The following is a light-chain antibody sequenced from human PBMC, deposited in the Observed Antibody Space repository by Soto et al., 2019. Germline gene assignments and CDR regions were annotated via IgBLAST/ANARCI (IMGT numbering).Light chain of an antibody. V-gene: IGKV3-20*01. CDR1: QSVTNSY. Sequence: EIVLTQSPGTLSLSPGERATLSCRASQSVTNSYLAWYQQKPGQAPRLLIYGASSRATGIPDRFSGSGSGTEFTLTISRLEPEDFAVYYCQQYGSSRWTFGQGTKVEIK. J-gene: IGKJ1*01. CDR2: GAS. CDR3: QQYGSSRWT.